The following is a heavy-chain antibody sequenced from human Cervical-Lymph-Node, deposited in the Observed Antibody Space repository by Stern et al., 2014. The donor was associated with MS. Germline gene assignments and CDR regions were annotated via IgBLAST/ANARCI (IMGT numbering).Heavy chain of an antibody. V-gene: IGHV4-39*01. D-gene: IGHD2-21*01. CDR1: GGSISSSSYY. Sequence: VQLVESGPGLVKPSETLSLTCTVSGGSISSSSYYWGWIRQPPGKGLEWIWGIYYGGSPYYNPPLKSRVTIPVDTPKTQFPLKLSSVTAADTAVYYCAGGGDGFGEPVYYYGMDVWGQGTTVTVSS. J-gene: IGHJ6*02. CDR2: IYYGGSP. CDR3: AGGGDGFGEPVYYYGMDV.